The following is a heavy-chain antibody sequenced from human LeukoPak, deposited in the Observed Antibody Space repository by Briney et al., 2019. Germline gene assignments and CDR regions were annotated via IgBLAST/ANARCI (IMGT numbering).Heavy chain of an antibody. J-gene: IGHJ6*02. Sequence: PGGSLRLSCAASGFTFSSYSMNWVRQAPGKGLERVSSISSSSSYIYYADSVKGRFTISRDNAKNSLYLQMNSLRAEDTAVYYCANVSSSWYSNYYYGMDVWGQGTTITVSS. CDR1: GFTFSSYS. D-gene: IGHD6-13*01. CDR2: ISSSSSYI. CDR3: ANVSSSWYSNYYYGMDV. V-gene: IGHV3-21*04.